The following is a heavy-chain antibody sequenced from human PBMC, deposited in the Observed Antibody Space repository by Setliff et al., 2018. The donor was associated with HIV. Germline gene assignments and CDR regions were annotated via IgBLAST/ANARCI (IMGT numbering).Heavy chain of an antibody. Sequence: PSETLSLTCTVSVGSISSYYWSWIRQPPGKGLEWIGRIHTGGTTNSNPSLKSRVTLSVDTSKNQFSLKLNSVTAAGTAVYYCAGGGLRVRCAIDSFDYWGQGTLVTVSS. D-gene: IGHD3-10*01. CDR1: VGSISSYY. CDR3: AGGGLRVRCAIDSFDY. CDR2: IHTGGTT. J-gene: IGHJ4*02. V-gene: IGHV4-4*07.